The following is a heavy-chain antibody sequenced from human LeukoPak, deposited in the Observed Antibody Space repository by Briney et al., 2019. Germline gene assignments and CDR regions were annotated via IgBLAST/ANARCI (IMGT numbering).Heavy chain of an antibody. CDR1: GSTFDEHG. Sequence: GGSLRLSCAASGSTFDEHGTAWVRQPPGKGLQWVSGINDNGGSTGYADSVKGRFTISRDNTKNSLYLQMNSLRAEDTALYYCASGDSSGWYFDSWGQGTLVTVSS. CDR2: INDNGGST. J-gene: IGHJ4*02. V-gene: IGHV3-20*04. D-gene: IGHD6-19*01. CDR3: ASGDSSGWYFDS.